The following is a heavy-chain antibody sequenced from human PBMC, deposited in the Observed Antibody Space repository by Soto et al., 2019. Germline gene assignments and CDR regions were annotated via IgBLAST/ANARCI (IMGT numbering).Heavy chain of an antibody. CDR1: GFTFSSYS. CDR2: ISSSSSTI. CDR3: ARAPYDFRSQGNYYYGMDV. D-gene: IGHD3-3*01. J-gene: IGHJ6*02. V-gene: IGHV3-48*02. Sequence: GGSLRLSCAASGFTFSSYSMNWVRQAPGKGLEWVSYISSSSSTIYYADSVKGRFTISRDNAMNSLYLQMNSLRDEDTAVYYCARAPYDFRSQGNYYYGMDVWGQGTTVTVSS.